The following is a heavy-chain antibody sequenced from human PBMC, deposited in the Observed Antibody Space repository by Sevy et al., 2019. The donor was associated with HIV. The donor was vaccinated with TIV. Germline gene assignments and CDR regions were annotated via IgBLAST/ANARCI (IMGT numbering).Heavy chain of an antibody. CDR1: GFTFSNYA. J-gene: IGHJ4*02. CDR3: AGERDYGDYVLTY. V-gene: IGHV3-23*01. CDR2: ISRSGSST. D-gene: IGHD4-17*01. Sequence: GGSLRLSCAASGFTFSNYAMSWVRQAPGKGLEWVSSISRSGSSTDYADSVKGRFTISRDNAKNALYLQMNSLRAEDTAVYYCAGERDYGDYVLTYWGQGTLVTVSS.